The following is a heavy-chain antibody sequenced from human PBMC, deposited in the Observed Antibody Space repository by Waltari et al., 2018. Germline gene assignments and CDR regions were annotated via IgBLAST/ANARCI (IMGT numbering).Heavy chain of an antibody. CDR3: ARGKGQLDAFDI. J-gene: IGHJ3*02. V-gene: IGHV4-30-2*01. D-gene: IGHD1-1*01. CDR1: GASISRGGYS. Sequence: QLQESGSRLVTPSQPLSPTCPVSGASISRGGYSWSWIRQPGGKALEWIGYIYHTGRVQYNPSLKSRVTMSVDRSKNQVSLTLNSVTVADSAVYFCARGKGQLDAFDIWGPGTTVSVS. CDR2: IYHTGRV.